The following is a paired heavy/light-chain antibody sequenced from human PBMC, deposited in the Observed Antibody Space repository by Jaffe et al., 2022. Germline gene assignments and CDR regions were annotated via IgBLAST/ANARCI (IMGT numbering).Light chain of an antibody. CDR2: DDS. CDR1: NIGSKS. J-gene: IGLJ2*01. Sequence: SYVLTQPPSVSVAPGQTARITCGGNNIGSKSVHWYQQKPGQAPVLVVYDDSDRPSGIPERFSGSNSGNTATLTISRVEAGDEADYYCQVWDSMRMVFGGGTKLTVL. CDR3: QVWDSMRMV. V-gene: IGLV3-21*02.
Heavy chain of an antibody. D-gene: IGHD3-10*01. Sequence: QVQLVESGGGVVQPGRSLRLSCAASGFTFSSYGMHWVRQAPGKGLEWVAVISYDGSNKYYADSVKGRFTISRDNSKNTLYLQMNSLRAEDTAVYYCAKGGYGERFREEDDYYYMDVWGKGTTVTVSS. J-gene: IGHJ6*03. CDR3: AKGGYGERFREEDDYYYMDV. CDR2: ISYDGSNK. CDR1: GFTFSSYG. V-gene: IGHV3-30*18.